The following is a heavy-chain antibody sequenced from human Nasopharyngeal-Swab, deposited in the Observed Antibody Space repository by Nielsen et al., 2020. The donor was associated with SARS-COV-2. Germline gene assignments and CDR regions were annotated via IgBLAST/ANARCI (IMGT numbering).Heavy chain of an antibody. D-gene: IGHD1-26*01. CDR1: GYSFTTYW. Sequence: GESLKISCKGSGYSFTTYWIGWVRQMPGKGLEWMGIIYPGDSNTRYSPPFQGQVTISVDKYSSTAYLQWSSLKASDTAIYYCARPMRPMGHYYFGMDVWGQGTTVTVSS. CDR2: IYPGDSNT. CDR3: ARPMRPMGHYYFGMDV. V-gene: IGHV5-51*01. J-gene: IGHJ6*02.